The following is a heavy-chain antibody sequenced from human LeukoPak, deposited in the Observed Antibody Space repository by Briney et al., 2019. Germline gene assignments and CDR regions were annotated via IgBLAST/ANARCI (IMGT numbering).Heavy chain of an antibody. V-gene: IGHV7-4-1*02. Sequence: ASVKVSCKASGYTFSSYAMNWVRQAPGQGLEWMGWINTNTGNPTYAQGFTGRFVFSLDTSVSTAYLQISSLKAEDTAVYYCARETSGWPGYYGMDVWGQGTTVTVSS. J-gene: IGHJ6*02. D-gene: IGHD6-19*01. CDR1: GYTFSSYA. CDR2: INTNTGNP. CDR3: ARETSGWPGYYGMDV.